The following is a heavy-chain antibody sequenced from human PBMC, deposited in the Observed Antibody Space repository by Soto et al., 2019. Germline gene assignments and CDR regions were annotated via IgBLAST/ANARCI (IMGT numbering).Heavy chain of an antibody. CDR3: AGRRDGSGSLDY. V-gene: IGHV4-4*02. CDR1: VGSFTSING. D-gene: IGHD3-10*01. J-gene: IGHJ4*02. CDR2: IYHSGST. Sequence: QVQLQGSAPGLWKLSGTLSLPSAVSVGSFTSINGGGGFGRPPGRGLEWIAEIYHSGSTNYNPSLKSRVTMSVDKSRDQFSVKLSSVTAADTAVYYCAGRRDGSGSLDYWGQGTLVTVSS.